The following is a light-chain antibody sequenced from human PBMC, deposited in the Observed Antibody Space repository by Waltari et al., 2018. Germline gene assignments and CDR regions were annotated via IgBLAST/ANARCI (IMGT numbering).Light chain of an antibody. CDR1: QSVLSTSSNKNF. Sequence: DIVMTPSPASLAVSLGARATTYCKSSQSVLSTSSNKNFLAWYQQRPRQPPKLLIRRASTRESGVPDRFSGSESDTDFTLTISSLQPEDVAVYYCQHYFDAPPWTFGQGTKVEIK. J-gene: IGKJ1*01. V-gene: IGKV4-1*01. CDR2: RAS. CDR3: QHYFDAPPWT.